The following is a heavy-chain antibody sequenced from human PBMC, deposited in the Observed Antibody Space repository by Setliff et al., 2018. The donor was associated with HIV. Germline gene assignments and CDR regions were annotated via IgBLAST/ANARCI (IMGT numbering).Heavy chain of an antibody. V-gene: IGHV1-18*01. Sequence: ASVKVSCKTSGYTFISYGINWVRQAPGQGLEWMGWISPETGNTNYAQRLQGRVTITADESTSTAYMELSSLRSEDTAVYYCASETGSYYLKGGDRPHFNWGQGTLVTVSS. CDR3: ASETGSYYLKGGDRPHFN. CDR1: GYTFISYG. CDR2: ISPETGNT. J-gene: IGHJ4*02. D-gene: IGHD3-10*01.